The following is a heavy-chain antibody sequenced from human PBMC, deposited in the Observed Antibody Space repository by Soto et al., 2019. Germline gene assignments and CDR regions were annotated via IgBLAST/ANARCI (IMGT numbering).Heavy chain of an antibody. J-gene: IGHJ4*02. Sequence: GSVKVSCKACGYPFTSYGISLVRQAPGQGLEWMGWISADNGNTNYAQKLQGRVTMTTDTSTSTAYMELRSLRSDDTAVYCCARDIGPYDSSGYYYFSDGWGQGTLVTVSS. D-gene: IGHD3-22*01. V-gene: IGHV1-18*01. CDR3: ARDIGPYDSSGYYYFSDG. CDR1: GYPFTSYG. CDR2: ISADNGNT.